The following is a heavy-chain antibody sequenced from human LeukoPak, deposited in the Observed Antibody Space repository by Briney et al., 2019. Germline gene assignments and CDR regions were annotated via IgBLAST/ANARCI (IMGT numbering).Heavy chain of an antibody. CDR3: ARHRGPQTPLNAFDI. Sequence: PSGTLSLTCTVSGDSISSSTYYWGWIRQPPGKGLEWIGSIYYSGSTYYNPSLKSRVAISVDTSKNQFSLKLNSVTAADTAMYYCARHRGPQTPLNAFDIWGQGTMVTVSS. V-gene: IGHV4-39*01. CDR1: GDSISSSTYY. CDR2: IYYSGST. J-gene: IGHJ3*02.